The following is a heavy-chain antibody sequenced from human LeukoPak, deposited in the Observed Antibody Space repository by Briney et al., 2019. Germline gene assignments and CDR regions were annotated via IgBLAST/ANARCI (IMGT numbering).Heavy chain of an antibody. D-gene: IGHD1-7*01. CDR1: GYTFTVYN. V-gene: IGHV1-2*02. CDR2: INPNSGGT. J-gene: IGHJ4*02. CDR3: ARESGTTFAFGDY. Sequence: GASVKVSCKASGYTFTVYNMHWARQAPGQGLEWMGWINPNSGGTNYAQKFQGRVTMTRDTSISTAYMELSRLSSDDTAGYYCARESGTTFAFGDYWGQGTLVTVSS.